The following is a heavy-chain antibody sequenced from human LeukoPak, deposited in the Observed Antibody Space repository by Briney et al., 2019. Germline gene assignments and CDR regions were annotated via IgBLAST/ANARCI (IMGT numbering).Heavy chain of an antibody. CDR1: GGSISSSSYY. Sequence: SSETLSLTCTVSGGSISSSSYYWGWIRQPPGKGLEWIGSIYYSGSTYYNPSLKSRVTISVDTSKNQFSLKLSSVTAADTAVCYCARPALELQDYFDYWGQGTLVTVSS. V-gene: IGHV4-39*01. CDR3: ARPALELQDYFDY. D-gene: IGHD3-3*01. J-gene: IGHJ4*02. CDR2: IYYSGST.